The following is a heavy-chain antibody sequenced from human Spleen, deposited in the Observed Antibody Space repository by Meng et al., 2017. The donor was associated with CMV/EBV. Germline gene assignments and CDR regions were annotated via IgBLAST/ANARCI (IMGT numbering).Heavy chain of an antibody. CDR1: GFRFSDYE. V-gene: IGHV3-69-1*01. CDR2: ITGYNLI. D-gene: IGHD3-16*02. CDR3: AKGYIRSPGYFDY. J-gene: IGHJ4*02. Sequence: GESLKISCVASGFRFSDYEMNWVRQAPGKGLEWLSYITGYNLIHYADSVKGRFTVSRDNARNSLYLQMNSLRGEDTAVYYCAKGYIRSPGYFDYWGQGTLVTVSS.